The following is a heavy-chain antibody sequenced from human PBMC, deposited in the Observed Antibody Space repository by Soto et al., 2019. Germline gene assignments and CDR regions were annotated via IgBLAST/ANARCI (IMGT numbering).Heavy chain of an antibody. Sequence: QVQLEESGGGVVQPGMSLRLSCAASGLTFSAYGMHWVRQAPGKGLEWVAFVSYDGLKKEYAESVKGRFTISRDNSKNTLYLQANSLRAEDTAVYYCARRRVATISYYGMDVWGDGTTVIVSS. CDR1: GLTFSAYG. V-gene: IGHV3-30-3*01. D-gene: IGHD5-12*01. CDR2: VSYDGLKK. CDR3: ARRRVATISYYGMDV. J-gene: IGHJ6*04.